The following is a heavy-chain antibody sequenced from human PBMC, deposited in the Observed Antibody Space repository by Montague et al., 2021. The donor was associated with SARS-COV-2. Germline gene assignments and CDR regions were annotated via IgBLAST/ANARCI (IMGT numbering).Heavy chain of an antibody. V-gene: IGHV3-23*01. CDR3: AKALWIRSYTDY. D-gene: IGHD1-26*01. Sequence: SLRLSCAASGFNFSSYAMSWVRQAPGKGLEWISGISGSGSSTYYADSVKGRFTISRDNSKNTLYLQMNSLRAEDTAVYYCAKALWIRSYTDYWGQGTLVTVSS. CDR2: ISGSGSST. CDR1: GFNFSSYA. J-gene: IGHJ4*02.